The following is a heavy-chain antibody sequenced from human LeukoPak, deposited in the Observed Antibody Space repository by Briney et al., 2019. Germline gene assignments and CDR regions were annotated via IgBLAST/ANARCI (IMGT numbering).Heavy chain of an antibody. J-gene: IGHJ4*02. CDR1: GFTFTNYW. V-gene: IGHV3-7*03. D-gene: IGHD6-6*01. Sequence: GGSLRLSCAASGFTFTNYWMTWVRQAPGKGLEWVANIKQDGSVKYYVDSVKGRFTIYRDNAKNSLYLQMNSLRAEDTAVYNCARIGYSSSSLDFWGRGTLVTVSS. CDR3: ARIGYSSSSLDF. CDR2: IKQDGSVK.